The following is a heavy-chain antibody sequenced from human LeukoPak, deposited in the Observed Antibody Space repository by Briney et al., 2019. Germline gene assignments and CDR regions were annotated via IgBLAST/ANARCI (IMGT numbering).Heavy chain of an antibody. CDR1: EFTFSSYW. Sequence: PGGSLRLSCTASEFTFSSYWMNWVRQAPGKGLEWVANIKQDGSEKYYVDSVKGRFTISRDNAKNSLYLQMNSLRAEDTAAYYCARDEGTKSFDYWGQGTLVTVSS. CDR3: ARDEGTKSFDY. J-gene: IGHJ4*02. V-gene: IGHV3-7*04. D-gene: IGHD2-8*01. CDR2: IKQDGSEK.